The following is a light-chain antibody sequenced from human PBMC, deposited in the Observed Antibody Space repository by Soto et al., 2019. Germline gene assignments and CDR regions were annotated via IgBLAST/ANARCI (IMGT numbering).Light chain of an antibody. Sequence: EIVLTQSPATLSLSPGASATLSCRASQSVSSYLAWYQQKPGQAPRLLIYDASNRATGIPARFRGSGSGTDFTLTISSLEPEDFAVYYCQQRKTFGQGTKVDIK. J-gene: IGKJ1*01. V-gene: IGKV3-11*01. CDR3: QQRKT. CDR1: QSVSSY. CDR2: DAS.